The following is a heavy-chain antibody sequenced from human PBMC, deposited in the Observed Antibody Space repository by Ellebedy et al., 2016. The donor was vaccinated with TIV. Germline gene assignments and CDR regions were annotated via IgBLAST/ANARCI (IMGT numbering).Heavy chain of an antibody. V-gene: IGHV3-30-3*01. J-gene: IGHJ4*02. D-gene: IGHD2-2*01. CDR1: GFTFSSYA. Sequence: GESLKISXAASGFTFSSYAMHWVRQAPGKGLEWVAVISYDGSNKYYADSVKGRFTISRDNSKNTLYLQMNSLRAEDTAVYYCAREGYCSSTSCYRSRNQLDYWGQGTLVTVSS. CDR3: AREGYCSSTSCYRSRNQLDY. CDR2: ISYDGSNK.